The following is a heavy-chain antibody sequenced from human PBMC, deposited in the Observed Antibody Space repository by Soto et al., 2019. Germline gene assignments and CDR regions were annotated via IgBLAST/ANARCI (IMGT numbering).Heavy chain of an antibody. CDR1: GFPFSGYL. J-gene: IGHJ3*02. CDR3: ARGLVEM. Sequence: EVQVVESGGGSVQPGGSLRLSCTVSGFPFSGYLMDWVRQAPGNGLEWVANINHDGSEMYYGHSVKGRFTISRDNAKNSLYLQMNSLRVEDTAVYYCARGLVEMWGQGTMVTGSS. CDR2: INHDGSEM. V-gene: IGHV3-7*03. D-gene: IGHD3-10*01.